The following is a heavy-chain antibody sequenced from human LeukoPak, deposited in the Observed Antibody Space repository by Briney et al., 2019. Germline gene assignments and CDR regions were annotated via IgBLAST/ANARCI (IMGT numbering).Heavy chain of an antibody. CDR2: ISSDGRVG. CDR1: GFSFSSYE. V-gene: IGHV3-48*03. CDR3: ARDTLNGPFVISLDY. J-gene: IGHJ4*02. Sequence: GGSLRLSCSASGFSFSSYEMNWVRQAPGKGLEWVSHISSDGRVGRYVDSVRGRFTMSRDNAKNLLFLQMNGLRVEDTAVYYCARDTLNGPFVISLDYWGQGALVTVSS. D-gene: IGHD3-9*01.